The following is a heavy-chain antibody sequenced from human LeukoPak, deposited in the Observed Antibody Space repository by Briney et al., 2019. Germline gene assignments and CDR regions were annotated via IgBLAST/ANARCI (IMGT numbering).Heavy chain of an antibody. CDR2: IYYSGST. CDR3: ARVSGYDWESFYDY. D-gene: IGHD5-12*01. J-gene: IGHJ4*02. CDR1: GGSIRSSSYY. Sequence: SETLSLTCTVSGGSIRSSSYYWGWIRQPPGKGLEWIGYIYYSGSTNYNPSLKSRVTISVDTSKNQFSLKLSSVTAADTAVYYCARVSGYDWESFYDYWGQGTLVTVSS. V-gene: IGHV4-61*05.